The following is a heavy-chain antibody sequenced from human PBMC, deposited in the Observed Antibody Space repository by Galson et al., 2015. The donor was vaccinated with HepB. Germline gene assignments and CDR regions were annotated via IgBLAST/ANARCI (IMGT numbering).Heavy chain of an antibody. V-gene: IGHV1-69*13. Sequence: SVKVSCKASGGTFSSYAISWVRQAPGQGLEWTGGIIPIFGTANYAQKFQGRVTITADESTSTAYMELSSLRSEDTAVYYCARPAARRPSPSYYGMDVWGQGTTVTVSS. CDR2: IIPIFGTA. CDR1: GGTFSSYA. J-gene: IGHJ6*02. D-gene: IGHD6-6*01. CDR3: ARPAARRPSPSYYGMDV.